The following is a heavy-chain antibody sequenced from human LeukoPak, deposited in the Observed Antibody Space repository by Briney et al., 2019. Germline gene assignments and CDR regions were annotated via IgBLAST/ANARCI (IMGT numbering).Heavy chain of an antibody. Sequence: GGSLRLSCAASGFTVSSNYMSWVRQAPGKGLEWVSVIYSGGSTYYADSVKGRFTISRDNSRNTLYLQMNSLRAEDTAVYYCAKMYSGRHYGAFDIWGQGTMVTVSS. J-gene: IGHJ3*02. CDR2: IYSGGST. D-gene: IGHD1-26*01. CDR3: AKMYSGRHYGAFDI. CDR1: GFTVSSNY. V-gene: IGHV3-53*01.